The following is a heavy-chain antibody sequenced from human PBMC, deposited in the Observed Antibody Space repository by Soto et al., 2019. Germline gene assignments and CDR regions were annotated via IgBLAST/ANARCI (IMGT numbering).Heavy chain of an antibody. J-gene: IGHJ4*02. V-gene: IGHV1-8*01. Sequence: ASVKVSCKASGYSFTSYDINWVRQATGQGLEWMGWMNPNSGNTGYAQKFQGRVTMTRNTSISTAYMELSSLRSEDTAVYYCASAPSCTNGVCYSYWGQGTLVTVSS. CDR3: ASAPSCTNGVCYSY. CDR1: GYSFTSYD. D-gene: IGHD2-8*01. CDR2: MNPNSGNT.